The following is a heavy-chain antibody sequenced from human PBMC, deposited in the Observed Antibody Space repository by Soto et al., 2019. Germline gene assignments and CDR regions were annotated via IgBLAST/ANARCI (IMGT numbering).Heavy chain of an antibody. Sequence: GGSLRLSCAASGFTFSNYGMNWVRQAPGKGLEWISYISSSGSYIYFADTVKGRFTISRDNAKNSLYLQMNSLRAEDTAVYYCASWEAITISFDPWGQGTLVTVSS. CDR3: ASWEAITISFDP. CDR1: GFTFSNYG. J-gene: IGHJ5*02. CDR2: ISSSGSYI. V-gene: IGHV3-21*05. D-gene: IGHD3-3*01.